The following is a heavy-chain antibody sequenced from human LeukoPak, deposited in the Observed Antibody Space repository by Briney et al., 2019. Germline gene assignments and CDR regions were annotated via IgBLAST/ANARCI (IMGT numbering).Heavy chain of an antibody. J-gene: IGHJ4*02. CDR3: GRKLTSFSESYCFN. D-gene: IGHD2-21*02. V-gene: IGHV4-59*01. Sequence: SETLSLTCTLCVDPMGRCYGSGLRQPPGKGLEWIGNIYSSGSTNYNPSLESRVTISLDTSKNHFSLKLSSVTAPDTAVYTCGRKLTSFSESYCFNWGQGTLVTVCS. CDR1: VDPMGRCY. CDR2: IYSSGST.